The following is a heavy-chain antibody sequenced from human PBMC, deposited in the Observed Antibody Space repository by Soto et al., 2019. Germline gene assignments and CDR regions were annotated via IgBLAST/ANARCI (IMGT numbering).Heavy chain of an antibody. CDR1: GFTFSSYG. D-gene: IGHD2-2*01. Sequence: QVQLVESGGGVVQPGRSLRLSCAASGFTFSSYGMHWVRQAPGKGLEWVAVIWYDGSNKYYADSVKGRFTISRDNSKNTLYLQLNSLRAEDTAVYYCARGSRVPPYCSSTSCYGYGDYGMDVWGQGTTVTVSS. J-gene: IGHJ6*02. CDR3: ARGSRVPPYCSSTSCYGYGDYGMDV. V-gene: IGHV3-33*01. CDR2: IWYDGSNK.